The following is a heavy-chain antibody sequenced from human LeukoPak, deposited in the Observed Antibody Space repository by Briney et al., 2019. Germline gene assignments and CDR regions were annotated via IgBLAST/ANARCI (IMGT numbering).Heavy chain of an antibody. Sequence: GGSLRLSCAASGFTVSNNYMSWVRQAPGKGLEWVSVVYSGGSTYYAESVKGRFTISRDNSKNTLYLQMNSLRAEDTAVYYCARANPVYGDFDYWGQGTLVSVSS. CDR3: ARANPVYGDFDY. D-gene: IGHD4-17*01. J-gene: IGHJ4*02. CDR2: VYSGGST. CDR1: GFTVSNNY. V-gene: IGHV3-53*01.